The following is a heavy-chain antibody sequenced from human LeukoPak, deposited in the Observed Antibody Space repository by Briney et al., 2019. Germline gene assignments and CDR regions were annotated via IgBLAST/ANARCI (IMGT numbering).Heavy chain of an antibody. D-gene: IGHD6-19*01. V-gene: IGHV4/OR15-8*01. CDR2: IHHEGST. CDR1: GGSISSSIR. J-gene: IGHJ4*02. CDR3: TAQGGWYIDY. Sequence: SQTLSLTCGVSGGSISSSIRWSWVRQPPGKGLEWIGEIHHEGSTKYSPSLKSRVTISVDKSKNQFSLKLNSMTAADTAVYYCTAQGGWYIDYWGQGTLVTVSS.